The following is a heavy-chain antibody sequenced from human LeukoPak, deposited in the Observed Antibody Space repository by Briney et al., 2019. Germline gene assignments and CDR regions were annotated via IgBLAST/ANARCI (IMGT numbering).Heavy chain of an antibody. D-gene: IGHD1-26*01. J-gene: IGHJ4*02. Sequence: GGSLRLSCAASGFTLSSYSMNWVRQAPGKGLEWVSHITASGTAMFYADSVKGRFTISRDNAKNSLYLQMNSLRDEDTAVYYCASSGSYRFDYWGQGTLVTVSS. CDR2: ITASGTAM. CDR1: GFTLSSYS. V-gene: IGHV3-48*02. CDR3: ASSGSYRFDY.